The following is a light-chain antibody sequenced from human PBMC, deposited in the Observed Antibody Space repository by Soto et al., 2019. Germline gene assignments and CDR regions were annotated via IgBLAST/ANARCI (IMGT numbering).Light chain of an antibody. V-gene: IGKV3-15*01. CDR1: QTVSSS. Sequence: EIVMTQSPVTLSVSPGERVTLSCRANQTVSSSLAWYQQKPGQAPRLLIYGASTRATGIPARFSGSGSGTEFTLTISSLQSEDFAVYYCQQYRNWPQGTFGQGTKVDIK. J-gene: IGKJ1*01. CDR3: QQYRNWPQGT. CDR2: GAS.